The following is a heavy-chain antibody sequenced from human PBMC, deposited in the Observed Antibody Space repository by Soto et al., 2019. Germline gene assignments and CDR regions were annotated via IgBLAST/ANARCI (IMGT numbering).Heavy chain of an antibody. CDR3: ARDHFGGNTDY. Sequence: VQLVESGGDLVQPGGSLRLSCVASGFSFSSYWIHWVRHVPGKGLVWVSRINGAGSNTDYADSVKGRFTISRDNTKNTLYLQMNSLRADDTAVYYCARDHFGGNTDYWGQGTLVTVSS. D-gene: IGHD2-15*01. CDR2: INGAGSNT. CDR1: GFSFSSYW. V-gene: IGHV3-74*01. J-gene: IGHJ4*02.